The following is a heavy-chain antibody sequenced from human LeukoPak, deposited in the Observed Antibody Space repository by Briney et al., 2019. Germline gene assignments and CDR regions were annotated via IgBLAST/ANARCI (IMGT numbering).Heavy chain of an antibody. J-gene: IGHJ4*02. D-gene: IGHD3-22*01. CDR1: GDSVSSNSAA. V-gene: IGHV6-1*01. CDR3: ARTTGTMIVVVGYYFDY. Sequence: SQTLSLTCAISGDSVSSNSAAWNWIRQSPSRGLEWLGRTYYRSKWYNDYAVSVKSRITINPDTSKNQFSLQLNSVTPEDTAVYYCARTTGTMIVVVGYYFDYWCQGTLVTVSS. CDR2: TYYRSKWYN.